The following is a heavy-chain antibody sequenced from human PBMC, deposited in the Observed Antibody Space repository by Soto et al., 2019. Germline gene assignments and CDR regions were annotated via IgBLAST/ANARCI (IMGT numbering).Heavy chain of an antibody. CDR3: ARYSSGWYGAFDI. Sequence: GGSLRLSCAASGFTFSDYYMSRIRQAPGKGLEWVSYISSSSSYTNYADSVKGRFTISRDNAKNSLYLQMNSLRAEDTAVYYCARYSSGWYGAFDIWGQGTMVTVSS. CDR2: ISSSSSYT. CDR1: GFTFSDYY. D-gene: IGHD6-19*01. V-gene: IGHV3-11*03. J-gene: IGHJ3*02.